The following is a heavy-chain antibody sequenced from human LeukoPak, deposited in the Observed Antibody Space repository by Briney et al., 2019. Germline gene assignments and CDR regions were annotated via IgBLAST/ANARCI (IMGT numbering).Heavy chain of an antibody. D-gene: IGHD2-21*01. CDR2: IYSGGST. Sequence: GGSLRLSCAASGLTVSSNYMSWVRQAPGKGLEWVSVIYSGGSTYYADSVKGRFTISRHNSKNTLYLQMNSLRAEDTAVYYCARGGERDWFDPWGQGTLVTVSS. J-gene: IGHJ5*02. CDR3: ARGGERDWFDP. CDR1: GLTVSSNY. V-gene: IGHV3-53*04.